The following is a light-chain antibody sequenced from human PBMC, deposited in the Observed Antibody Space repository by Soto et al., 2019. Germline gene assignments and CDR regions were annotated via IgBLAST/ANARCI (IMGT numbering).Light chain of an antibody. Sequence: EIVLPQAPSTLSVSPGERATLSWPASQTINNNVAWYQLKDGQVPRLVIYGASTRATDIPARFSGSGYGTEFNLTISSLQSEDFAEYHCQQYNNWPQTFGQGTKVDIK. V-gene: IGKV3-15*01. J-gene: IGKJ1*01. CDR2: GAS. CDR1: QTINNN. CDR3: QQYNNWPQT.